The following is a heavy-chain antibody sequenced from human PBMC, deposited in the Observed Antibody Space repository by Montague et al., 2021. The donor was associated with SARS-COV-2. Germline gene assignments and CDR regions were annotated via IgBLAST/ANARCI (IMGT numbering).Heavy chain of an antibody. J-gene: IGHJ6*02. V-gene: IGHV4-61*02. D-gene: IGHD6-19*01. Sequence: TLSLTCSVSGGSIRSDTSYYSWFRQPDGKGLEWVGRIYGGGSTSYNPSLKSRVIISLDTSKNEVSLKMSSVTAADSARYFCARENRGSDGPGYYFYFGMDVWGRGTTVTVSS. CDR2: IYGGGST. CDR3: ARENRGSDGPGYYFYFGMDV. CDR1: GGSIRSDTSY.